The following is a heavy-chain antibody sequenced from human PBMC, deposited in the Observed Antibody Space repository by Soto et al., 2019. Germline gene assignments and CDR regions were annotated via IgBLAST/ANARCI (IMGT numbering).Heavy chain of an antibody. CDR1: GGSFSGYY. V-gene: IGHV4-34*01. D-gene: IGHD6-19*01. CDR2: INHSGVT. Sequence: QVQLQQWGAGLLKPSGTLSLTCAVYGGSFSGYYWSWIRQPPGKGLEWIGEINHSGVTNYKPSLNRRVPISVDTSKNQFSLQLKSVTAADTALYYGARFSGSYYYAMDVWGQGSTVTVSS. J-gene: IGHJ6*02. CDR3: ARFSGSYYYAMDV.